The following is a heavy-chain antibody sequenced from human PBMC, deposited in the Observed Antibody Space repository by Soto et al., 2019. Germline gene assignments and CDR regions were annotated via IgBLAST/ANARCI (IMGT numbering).Heavy chain of an antibody. CDR2: INPNSGGT. J-gene: IGHJ3*02. D-gene: IGHD2-2*01. V-gene: IGHV1-2*04. CDR1: GYTFTGYY. CDR3: ARPDCSSTSCYGVHDAIDI. Sequence: ASVKVSCKASGYTFTGYYMHWVRQAPGQGLEWMGWINPNSGGTNYAQKFQGWVTMTRDTSISTAYMELSRLRSDDTAVYYCARPDCSSTSCYGVHDAIDICGTGTMVTVS.